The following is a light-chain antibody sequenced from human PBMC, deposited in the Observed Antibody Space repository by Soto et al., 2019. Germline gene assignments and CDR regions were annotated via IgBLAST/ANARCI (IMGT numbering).Light chain of an antibody. V-gene: IGKV3-15*01. CDR2: RAS. CDR3: EHYQNLRT. J-gene: IGKJ4*02. CDR1: QTIDSN. Sequence: IGMTQSPASLSVSPGERGSLSCRASQTIDSNVAWYQQRPVPPPGLLIYRASSRASGIPARLSGSGSGTECAVSTAIVQFADLPVDDCEHYQNLRTFVEGTKADIK.